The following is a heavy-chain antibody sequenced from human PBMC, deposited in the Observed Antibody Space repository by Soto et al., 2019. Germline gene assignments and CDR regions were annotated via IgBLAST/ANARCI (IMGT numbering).Heavy chain of an antibody. V-gene: IGHV4-39*01. J-gene: IGHJ4*02. CDR2: IYYSGST. CDR3: ARLRLGVTLYYFAY. D-gene: IGHD3-10*01. Sequence: TLSLTCTVSGGSISSSSYYWGWIRQPPGKGLEWIGSIYYSGSTYYNPSLKSRVTISVDTPKNQFSLKLSSVTAADTAVYYCARLRLGVTLYYFAYWGQGTLVTVSS. CDR1: GGSISSSSYY.